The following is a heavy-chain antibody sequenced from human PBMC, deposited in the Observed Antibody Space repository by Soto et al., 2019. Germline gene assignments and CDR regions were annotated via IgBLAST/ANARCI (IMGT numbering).Heavy chain of an antibody. Sequence: GGSLRLSCAASGFTFSSYAMRRVRQAPGKGLEWVAVISYDGSNKYYADSVKGRFTISRDNSKNTLYLQMNSLRAEDTAVYYCARDGPYGSGSHTVSEPWGQGTLVTVSS. CDR3: ARDGPYGSGSHTVSEP. J-gene: IGHJ5*02. D-gene: IGHD3-10*01. CDR2: ISYDGSNK. V-gene: IGHV3-30-3*01. CDR1: GFTFSSYA.